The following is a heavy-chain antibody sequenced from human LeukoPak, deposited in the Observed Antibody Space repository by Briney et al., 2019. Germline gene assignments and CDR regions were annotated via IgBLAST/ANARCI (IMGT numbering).Heavy chain of an antibody. CDR3: ARVLSIHQRNQYYFDY. V-gene: IGHV7-4-1*02. D-gene: IGHD6-25*01. Sequence: GASVKVSCKASGYTFTSYAMNWVRQAPGQGLEWMGWINTNTGNPTYAQGFTGRFVFSLDTSVSTAYLQISSLKAEDTAVYYCARVLSIHQRNQYYFDYWGQGTLVTVSS. J-gene: IGHJ4*02. CDR2: INTNTGNP. CDR1: GYTFTSYA.